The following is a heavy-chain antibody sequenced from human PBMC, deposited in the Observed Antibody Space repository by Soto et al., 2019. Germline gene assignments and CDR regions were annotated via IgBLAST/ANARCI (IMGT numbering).Heavy chain of an antibody. D-gene: IGHD6-13*01. CDR3: ARLGSIAAAGTPDY. V-gene: IGHV3-11*01. CDR2: ASGSGGVK. J-gene: IGHJ4*02. CDR1: GFTFSDYY. Sequence: PGGPLRLFCAASGFTFSDYYMSWFRQAPEKGLEWVSYASGSGGVKLYTDSVKGRFTISRDNAKNSLYLQLNSLRADDTAVYYCARLGSIAAAGTPDYWGQGTVVTVSS.